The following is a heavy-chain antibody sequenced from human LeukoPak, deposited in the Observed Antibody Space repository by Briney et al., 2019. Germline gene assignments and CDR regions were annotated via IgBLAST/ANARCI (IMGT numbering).Heavy chain of an antibody. CDR3: TRDRRAAGSIFDY. Sequence: SETLSLTCSVSGDSISSYYWSWIRKPPGKGLEWIGNIYYSGSPNYNPSLKGRVTISLDTSENQFSLRLSSVTAADTAVYYCTRDRRAAGSIFDYWGQGTLVTVSS. J-gene: IGHJ4*02. CDR2: IYYSGSP. CDR1: GDSISSYY. V-gene: IGHV4-59*01. D-gene: IGHD6-13*01.